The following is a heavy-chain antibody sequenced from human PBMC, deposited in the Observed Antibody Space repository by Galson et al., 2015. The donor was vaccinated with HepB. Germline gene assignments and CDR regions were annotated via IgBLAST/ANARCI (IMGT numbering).Heavy chain of an antibody. D-gene: IGHD6-13*01. CDR1: GFTFSSYA. CDR3: ARSIFSSLYYFDY. J-gene: IGHJ4*02. Sequence: SLRLSCAASGFTFSSYAMHWVRQAPGKGLEWVAVISYDGSNKYYADSVKGRFTISRDNSKNTLYLQMNSLRAEDAAVYYCARSIFSSLYYFDYWGQGTLVTVSS. V-gene: IGHV3-30*04. CDR2: ISYDGSNK.